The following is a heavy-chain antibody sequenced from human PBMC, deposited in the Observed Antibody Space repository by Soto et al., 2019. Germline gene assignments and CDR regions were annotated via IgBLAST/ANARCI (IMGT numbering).Heavy chain of an antibody. V-gene: IGHV1-24*01. Sequence: GASVKVSCKVSGYTLTELSMHWVRQAPGKGLEWMGGFDPEDGETIYAQKFQGRVTMTEDTSTDTAYMELSSLRSEDTAVYYCATGVIAAAGTYYFDYWGQGTLVTVSS. CDR3: ATGVIAAAGTYYFDY. CDR2: FDPEDGET. J-gene: IGHJ4*02. D-gene: IGHD6-13*01. CDR1: GYTLTELS.